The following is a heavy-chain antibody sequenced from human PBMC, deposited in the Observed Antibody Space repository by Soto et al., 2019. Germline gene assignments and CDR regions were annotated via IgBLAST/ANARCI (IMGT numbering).Heavy chain of an antibody. V-gene: IGHV1-69*06. CDR3: ERKGHDSNYYYGMYV. J-gene: IGHJ6*02. CDR2: IIHIFGTA. Sequence: QVQLVQSGAEVKTPGSSVKVSCKASGGTFSSYAISWVRQARGQGLEWMGGIIHIFGTANYAQKCEGRVTTTADKSTNTAYMELSSLRYKNTDVYYGERKGHDSNYYYGMYVWVQGTTVTVSS. CDR1: GGTFSSYA. D-gene: IGHD3-3*01.